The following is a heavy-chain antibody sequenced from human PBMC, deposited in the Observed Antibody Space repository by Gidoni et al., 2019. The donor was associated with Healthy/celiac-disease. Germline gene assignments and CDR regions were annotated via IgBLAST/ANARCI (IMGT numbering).Heavy chain of an antibody. V-gene: IGHV4-31*03. Sequence: QVQLQESGPGLVKPSQTLSLTCTVSGGSISSGGYYWSWIRQHPGKGLEWIGYIYYSGSTYYNPSLKCRVTISVDTSKNQFSLKLSSVTAADTAVYYCARGRVITFGGVIVAFDYWGQGTLVTVSS. J-gene: IGHJ4*02. CDR3: ARGRVITFGGVIVAFDY. CDR2: IYYSGST. D-gene: IGHD3-16*02. CDR1: GGSISSGGYY.